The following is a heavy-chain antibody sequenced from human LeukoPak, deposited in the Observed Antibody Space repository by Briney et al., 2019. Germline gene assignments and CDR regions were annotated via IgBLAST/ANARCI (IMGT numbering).Heavy chain of an antibody. Sequence: AASVRVSCEASGYTFTGYYMHWVRQAPGQGLEWMGWINPNSGGTNYALKFQGRVTMTRDTSISTAYMELSRLTSDDTAVYYCARDPHYYDSSGTFDYWGQGALVTVSS. D-gene: IGHD3-22*01. CDR2: INPNSGGT. CDR1: GYTFTGYY. V-gene: IGHV1-2*02. CDR3: ARDPHYYDSSGTFDY. J-gene: IGHJ4*02.